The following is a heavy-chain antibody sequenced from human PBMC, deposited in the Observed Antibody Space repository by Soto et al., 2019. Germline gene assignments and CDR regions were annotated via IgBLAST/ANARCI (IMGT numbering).Heavy chain of an antibody. J-gene: IGHJ4*02. CDR2: IYYSGST. V-gene: IGHV4-59*01. CDR1: GGSISSYY. D-gene: IGHD5-18*01. CDR3: AIGYRY. Sequence: PSETLSLTCTVSGGSISSYYWSWIRQPPGKGLEWIGYIYYSGSTNYNPSLKSRVTISVDTSKNQFSLKLSSVTAADTAVYYCAIGYRYWGQGTLVTVSS.